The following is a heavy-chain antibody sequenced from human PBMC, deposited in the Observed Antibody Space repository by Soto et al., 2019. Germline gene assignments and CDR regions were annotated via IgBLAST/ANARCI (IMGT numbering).Heavy chain of an antibody. CDR1: GGSISSGGYY. CDR3: ARDVPYDFWSGYYEGNWFDP. CDR2: IYYSGST. Sequence: QVQLQESGPGLVKPSQTLSLTCTVSGGSISSGGYYWSWIRQHPGKGLEWIGYIYYSGSTYYNPSLKSRVTISVDTSKNQFSLKLSSVTAADTAVYYCARDVPYDFWSGYYEGNWFDPWGQGTLVTVYS. J-gene: IGHJ5*02. V-gene: IGHV4-31*03. D-gene: IGHD3-3*01.